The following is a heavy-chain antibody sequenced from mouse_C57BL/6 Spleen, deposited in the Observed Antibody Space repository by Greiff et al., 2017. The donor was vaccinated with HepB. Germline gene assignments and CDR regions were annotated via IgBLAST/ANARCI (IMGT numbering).Heavy chain of an antibody. D-gene: IGHD2-14*01. CDR1: GYTFTSYW. CDR2: IHPNSGST. CDR3: ARGGVRRLRGDY. V-gene: IGHV1-64*01. J-gene: IGHJ2*01. Sequence: VQLQQPGAELVKPGASVKLSCKASGYTFTSYWMHWVKQRPGQGLEWIGMIHPNSGSTNYNEKFKSKATLTVDKSSSTAYMQLSSLTSEDSAVYYCARGGVRRLRGDYWGQGTTLTVSS.